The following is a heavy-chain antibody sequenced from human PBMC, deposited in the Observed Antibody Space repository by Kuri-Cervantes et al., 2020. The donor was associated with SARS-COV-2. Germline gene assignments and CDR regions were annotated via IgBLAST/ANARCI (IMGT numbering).Heavy chain of an antibody. D-gene: IGHD6-6*01. CDR1: GFTFSSYA. CDR2: ISGSGGST. V-gene: IGHV3-23*01. Sequence: GGSLRLSCAASGFTFSSYAMSWVRQAPGEGLEWVSAISGSGGSTYYADSVKGRFTISRDNSKNTLYLQMNSLRAEDTAVYYCARGTKAARQILSWDYWGQGALVTVSS. J-gene: IGHJ4*02. CDR3: ARGTKAARQILSWDY.